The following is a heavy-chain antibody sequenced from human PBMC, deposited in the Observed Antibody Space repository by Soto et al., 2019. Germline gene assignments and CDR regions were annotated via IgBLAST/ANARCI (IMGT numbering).Heavy chain of an antibody. CDR2: INHSGST. D-gene: IGHD3-3*01. Sequence: SETLSLTCAVYGGSFSGYYWSWIRQPPGKGLEWIGEINHSGSTNYNPSLKSRVTISVDTSKNQFSLKLSSVTAADTAVYYCARGDQNYDFWSGYYHNWFDPWGQGTLVT. V-gene: IGHV4-34*01. CDR1: GGSFSGYY. J-gene: IGHJ5*02. CDR3: ARGDQNYDFWSGYYHNWFDP.